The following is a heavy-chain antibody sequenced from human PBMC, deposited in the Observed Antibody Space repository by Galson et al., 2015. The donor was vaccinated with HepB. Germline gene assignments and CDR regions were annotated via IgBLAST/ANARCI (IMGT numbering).Heavy chain of an antibody. CDR3: ARDRDGYNFWYFDL. CDR2: IIPNFRTA. V-gene: IGHV1-69*13. Sequence: SVKVSCKASGGTFNNFGINWIRQAPGQGLEWTGGIIPNFRTANYHQDFQGRLTMTVDESTNTAYMELSSLTSDDTAIYFCARDRDGYNFWYFDLWGRGTLVTVSS. J-gene: IGHJ2*01. CDR1: GGTFNNFG. D-gene: IGHD5-24*01.